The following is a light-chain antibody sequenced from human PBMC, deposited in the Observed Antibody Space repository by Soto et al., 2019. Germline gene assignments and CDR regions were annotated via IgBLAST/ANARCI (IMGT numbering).Light chain of an antibody. CDR2: SNN. V-gene: IGLV1-44*01. J-gene: IGLJ2*01. CDR1: SSNIGSNT. Sequence: QLVLTQPPSASGTHGQRVTISCSRSSSNIGSNTGNWDQQLPGTALKFLLYSNNPRPSGVPDRFSGSKSGTSASLAISRLHSEDETDYYCAAWDDSLHGVVFGGGTKLTVL. CDR3: AAWDDSLHGVV.